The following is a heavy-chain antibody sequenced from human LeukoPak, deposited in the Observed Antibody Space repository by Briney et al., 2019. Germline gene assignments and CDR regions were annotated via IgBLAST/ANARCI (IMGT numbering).Heavy chain of an antibody. CDR1: GYTFTSYY. V-gene: IGHV1-46*01. D-gene: IGHD1-7*01. J-gene: IGHJ4*02. CDR2: INPSGGST. Sequence: GASVKVSCKASGYTFTSYYMHWVRQAPGQGLEWMGIINPSGGSTSYAQKFQGRVTMTRDTSTSTVYMELSSLRSEDTAVYYCARDPPVDQYNWNYENYFDYWGQGTLVTVSS. CDR3: ARDPPVDQYNWNYENYFDY.